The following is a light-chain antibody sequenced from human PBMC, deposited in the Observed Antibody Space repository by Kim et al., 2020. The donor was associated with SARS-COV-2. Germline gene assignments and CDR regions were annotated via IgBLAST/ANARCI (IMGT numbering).Light chain of an antibody. CDR3: QQRNYWPPD. J-gene: IGKJ5*01. V-gene: IGKV3-11*01. Sequence: LSPGNRAPLIFKASQGITNYLAWYQQKPGQAPRLLIYEASNRATDIPAMFSGSGSGTDFTLTINSLEPEDFALYYCQQRNYWPPDFGQGTRLEIK. CDR1: QGITNY. CDR2: EAS.